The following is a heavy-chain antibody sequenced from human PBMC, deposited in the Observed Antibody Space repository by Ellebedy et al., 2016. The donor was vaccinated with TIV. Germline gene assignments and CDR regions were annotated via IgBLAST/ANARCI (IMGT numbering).Heavy chain of an antibody. CDR2: ITPVFGTA. Sequence: ASVKVSCKSSGGNFRSYTISWVRQAPGQGLEWMGGITPVFGTANYAQKFHGRVTITADESTTTAYMTLSGLSSDDSAVYCCAREIRSHLEATKWGQGTLVTVSS. D-gene: IGHD3-3*01. CDR3: AREIRSHLEATK. CDR1: GGNFRSYT. J-gene: IGHJ4*02. V-gene: IGHV1-69*13.